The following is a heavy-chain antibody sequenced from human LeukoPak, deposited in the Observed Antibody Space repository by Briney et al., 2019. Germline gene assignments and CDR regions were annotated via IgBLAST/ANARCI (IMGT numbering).Heavy chain of an antibody. CDR3: ASSIYYYDRSGYLD. D-gene: IGHD3-22*01. V-gene: IGHV4-34*01. CDR1: GGSFSGYY. J-gene: IGHJ4*02. Sequence: SETLSLTCAVYGGSFSGYYWSWIRQPPGKGLEWIGEINHSGSTNYNPSLKSRVTISVDTSKNQFSLKLTSVTAADTAVYYCASSIYYYDRSGYLDWGQGTLVTVSS. CDR2: INHSGST.